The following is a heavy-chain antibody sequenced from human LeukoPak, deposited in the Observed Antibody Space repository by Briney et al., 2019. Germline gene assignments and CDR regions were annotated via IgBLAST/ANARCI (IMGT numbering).Heavy chain of an antibody. CDR3: ARSDSHGSGTHTVFDAFDI. CDR2: IYYSGST. Sequence: PSETLSLTCTVSGGSISSGDYYWSWIRQPPGKGLEWIGYIYYSGSTYYNPSLKSRVTISVDTSKNLFSLQLNFVTAADTAMYHCARSDSHGSGTHTVFDAFDIWGQGTRVTVSS. V-gene: IGHV4-30-4*02. D-gene: IGHD3-10*01. CDR1: GGSISSGDYY. J-gene: IGHJ3*02.